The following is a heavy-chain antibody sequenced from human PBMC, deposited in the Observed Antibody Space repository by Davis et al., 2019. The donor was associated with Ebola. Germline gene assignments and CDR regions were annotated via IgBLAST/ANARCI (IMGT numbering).Heavy chain of an antibody. J-gene: IGHJ4*02. CDR1: GFTFSSYW. CDR2: IKQDGSEK. Sequence: PGGSLRLSCAASGFTFSSYWMSWVRQAPGKGLEWVANIKQDGSEKYYVDSVKGRFTISRDNAKNSLYLQMNSLRAEDTAVYYCARDRGGWSDPFDYWGQGTLVTVSS. D-gene: IGHD6-19*01. V-gene: IGHV3-7*01. CDR3: ARDRGGWSDPFDY.